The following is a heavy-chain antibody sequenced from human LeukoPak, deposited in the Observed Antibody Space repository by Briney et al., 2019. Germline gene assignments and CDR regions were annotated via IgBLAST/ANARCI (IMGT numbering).Heavy chain of an antibody. CDR3: ARQTNSCHDY. Sequence: GGSLKLSCAASGFTLSGSHMHWVRQAPGKGLEWVGHVRRNYETAYGASVKGRFTISRGDSENTAYLHMNNLKTEDTAIYFCARQTNSCHDYWGQGTLVTVSS. CDR2: VRRNYET. V-gene: IGHV3-73*01. J-gene: IGHJ4*02. D-gene: IGHD2-2*01. CDR1: GFTLSGSH.